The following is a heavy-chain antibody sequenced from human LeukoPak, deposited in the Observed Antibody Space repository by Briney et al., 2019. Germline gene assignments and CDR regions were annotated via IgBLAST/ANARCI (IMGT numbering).Heavy chain of an antibody. Sequence: PGGSLRLSCAASGFTFSSYGMHWVRQAPGKGLEWVAFIRYDGSNKYYVGSVKGRFTISRDNSKNTLYLQMNSLRVEDTAVYYCAKDLVYCSSTSCYDDWYFDLWGRGTLVTVSS. V-gene: IGHV3-30*02. J-gene: IGHJ2*01. D-gene: IGHD2-2*01. CDR2: IRYDGSNK. CDR1: GFTFSSYG. CDR3: AKDLVYCSSTSCYDDWYFDL.